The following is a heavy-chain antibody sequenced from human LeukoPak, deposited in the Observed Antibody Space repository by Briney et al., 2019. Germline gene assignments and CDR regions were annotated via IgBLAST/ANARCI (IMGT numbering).Heavy chain of an antibody. J-gene: IGHJ5*02. CDR3: ATSVAGTPSWFDP. D-gene: IGHD6-13*01. Sequence: ASVKVSCKVSGYTLTELSMHWVRQAPGKGLEWMGGFDPEDGETIYAQKFQGRVTMTEDTSTDTAYMEPSSLRSEDTAVYYCATSVAGTPSWFDPWGQGTLVTVSS. CDR1: GYTLTELS. CDR2: FDPEDGET. V-gene: IGHV1-24*01.